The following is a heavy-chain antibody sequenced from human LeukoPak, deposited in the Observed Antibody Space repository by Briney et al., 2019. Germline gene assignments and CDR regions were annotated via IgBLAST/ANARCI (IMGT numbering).Heavy chain of an antibody. V-gene: IGHV3-30*02. J-gene: IGHJ4*02. CDR2: IWYGGSNK. Sequence: GESLRLSCAASGLTFSSYGMHWLRQPPGKGLEWVAFIWYGGSNKYNAYSVNGLFTISRDNSKHTLYLQMNSLGAEDTAVYYCAKSPFGTAFDYWGQGTLVTVSS. CDR3: AKSPFGTAFDY. D-gene: IGHD3-10*01. CDR1: GLTFSSYG.